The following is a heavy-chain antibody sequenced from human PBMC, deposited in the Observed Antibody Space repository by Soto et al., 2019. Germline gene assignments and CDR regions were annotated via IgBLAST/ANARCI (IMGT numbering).Heavy chain of an antibody. Sequence: SETLSLTCTVSGGSISSYYWSWIRQPPGKGLEWIGYIYYSGSTNYNPSLKSRVTISVDTSKNQFSLKLSSVTAADTAVYYCARDPLDYYGSGSYYRGLDYWGQGTLVTVSS. CDR1: GGSISSYY. J-gene: IGHJ4*02. D-gene: IGHD3-10*01. V-gene: IGHV4-59*01. CDR3: ARDPLDYYGSGSYYRGLDY. CDR2: IYYSGST.